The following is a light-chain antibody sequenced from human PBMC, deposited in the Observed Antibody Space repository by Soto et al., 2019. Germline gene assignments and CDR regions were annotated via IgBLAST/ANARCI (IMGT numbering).Light chain of an antibody. Sequence: QSVLTQPPSVSGAPGQRVTISCTGSSSNIGASYFVHWYQLLPGTAPKLLIYGNTNRPSGVPDRFSGSKSGTSASLAITGLQAEDEADYYCQSYDNSLSGLYVFGTGTKLTVL. J-gene: IGLJ1*01. V-gene: IGLV1-40*01. CDR2: GNT. CDR1: SSNIGASYF. CDR3: QSYDNSLSGLYV.